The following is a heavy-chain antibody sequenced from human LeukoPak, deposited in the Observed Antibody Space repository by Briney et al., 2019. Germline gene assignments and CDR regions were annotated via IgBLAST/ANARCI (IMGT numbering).Heavy chain of an antibody. CDR2: IIPIFGTA. CDR1: GGTFSSYA. J-gene: IGHJ6*02. Sequence: SVKVSCKASGGTFSSYAIGWVRQAPGQGLEWMGGIIPIFGTANYAQKFQGRVTITADESTSTAYMELSSLRSEDTAVYYCARVSLRFLEWLEAYYGMDVWGQGTTVTVSS. CDR3: ARVSLRFLEWLEAYYGMDV. D-gene: IGHD3-3*01. V-gene: IGHV1-69*13.